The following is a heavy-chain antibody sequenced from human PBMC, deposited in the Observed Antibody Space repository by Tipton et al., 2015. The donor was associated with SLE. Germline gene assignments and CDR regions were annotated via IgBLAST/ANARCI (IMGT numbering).Heavy chain of an antibody. CDR1: GFSVSSNF. V-gene: IGHV3-7*01. CDR2: INEDGSQT. J-gene: IGHJ4*02. Sequence: SLRLSCAASGFSVSSNFMTWVRQAPGKGLECLANINEDGSQTFHVDSVKGRFTISRDNAKNSLYLQINSLRAEDTGVYYCTRAVPGYFDYWGQGMLVTVSS. CDR3: TRAVPGYFDY.